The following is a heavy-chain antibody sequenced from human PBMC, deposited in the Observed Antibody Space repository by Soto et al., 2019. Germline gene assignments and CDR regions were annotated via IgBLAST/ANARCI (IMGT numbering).Heavy chain of an antibody. J-gene: IGHJ5*01. D-gene: IGHD4-17*01. CDR2: ISYDGSNK. Sequence: GGSLRLSCAASGFTFSSYGMHWVRQAPGKGLEWVGVISYDGSNKYYADSVKGRFTISRDNTKNSLYLQMNSLRGEDTAVYYCTTAHYGDYPNWIDSWGHGTLVTVSS. V-gene: IGHV3-30*03. CDR1: GFTFSSYG. CDR3: TTAHYGDYPNWIDS.